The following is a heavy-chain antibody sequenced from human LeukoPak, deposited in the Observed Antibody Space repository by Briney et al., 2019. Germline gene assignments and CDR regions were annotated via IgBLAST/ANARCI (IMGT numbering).Heavy chain of an antibody. Sequence: LPGGSLRLSCAASGFTFSSYAMSWVRQAPGKGLEWVSAISGSGGSTYYADSVKGRFTISRDNSKNTLYLQMNSLRAEDTAVYYCAKSLMSIVAGTINYWGQGTLVTVSS. D-gene: IGHD6-19*01. J-gene: IGHJ4*02. CDR1: GFTFSSYA. CDR2: ISGSGGST. V-gene: IGHV3-23*01. CDR3: AKSLMSIVAGTINY.